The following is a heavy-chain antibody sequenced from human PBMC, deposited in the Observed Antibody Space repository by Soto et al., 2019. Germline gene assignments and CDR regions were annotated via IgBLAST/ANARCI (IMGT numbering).Heavy chain of an antibody. V-gene: IGHV3-74*01. CDR1: GFTFSSYW. J-gene: IGHJ5*02. D-gene: IGHD1-1*01. Sequence: DVQLVESGGGLVQPGGSLRLSCAASGFTFSSYWMHWVRQAPGKGPVWVSRVNSDGSSTTYADSVKGRFTITGENAKNTLHLQMTSLRAEDTAEYYCLRETRGSGGKSFDPWGQGNLGSVSS. CDR3: LRETRGSGGKSFDP. CDR2: VNSDGSST.